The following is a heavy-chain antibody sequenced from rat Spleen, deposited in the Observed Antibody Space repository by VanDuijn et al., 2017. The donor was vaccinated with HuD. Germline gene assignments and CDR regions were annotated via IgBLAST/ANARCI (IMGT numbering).Heavy chain of an antibody. CDR1: GFTFSDYN. CDR2: ISYDGTTT. D-gene: IGHD1-12*02. CDR3: ARRSYYDGTYYNFEY. Sequence: EVQLVESGGDLVQPGRSLRLSCAASGFTFSDYNMAWVRQAPKKGLEWVTAISYDGTTTYYLDSVKGRFTISRDNAHRTLYLQMDSLRSEDTATYYCARRSYYDGTYYNFEYWGQGVMVTVSS. J-gene: IGHJ2*01. V-gene: IGHV5-7*01.